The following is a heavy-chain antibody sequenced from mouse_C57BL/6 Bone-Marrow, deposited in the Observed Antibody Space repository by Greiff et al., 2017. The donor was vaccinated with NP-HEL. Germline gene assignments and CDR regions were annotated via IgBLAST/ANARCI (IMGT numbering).Heavy chain of an antibody. V-gene: IGHV1-19*01. J-gene: IGHJ2*01. CDR2: INPYNGGT. CDR3: ARGGTTVHFDY. CDR1: GYTFTDYY. D-gene: IGHD1-1*01. Sequence: EVKLQESGPVLVKPGASVKMSCKASGYTFTDYYMNWVKQSHGKSLEWIGVINPYNGGTSYNQKFKGKATLTVDKSSSTAYMELNSLTSEDSAVYYCARGGTTVHFDYWGQGTTLTVSS.